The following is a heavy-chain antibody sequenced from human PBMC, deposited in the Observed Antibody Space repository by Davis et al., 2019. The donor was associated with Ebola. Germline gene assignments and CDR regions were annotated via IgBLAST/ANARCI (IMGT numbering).Heavy chain of an antibody. D-gene: IGHD3-10*01. V-gene: IGHV1-2*06. CDR3: ATYYDSGDY. CDR2: INPNSGGT. J-gene: IGHJ4*02. CDR1: GGTFSTFV. Sequence: ASVKVSCKASGGTFSTFVFSWVRQAPGQGLEWMGRINPNSGGTNYAQKFQGRVTMTRDTSISTAYMELSRLRSDDTAVYYCATYYDSGDYWGQGTLVTVSS.